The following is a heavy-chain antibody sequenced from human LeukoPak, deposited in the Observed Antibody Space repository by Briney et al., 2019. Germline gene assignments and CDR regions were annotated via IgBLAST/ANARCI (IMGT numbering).Heavy chain of an antibody. CDR1: GGSFSGYY. CDR2: INHSGST. Sequence: SGTLSLTCAVYGGSFSGYYWSWIRQPPGKGLEWIGEINHSGSTNYNPSLKSRVTISVDTSKNQFSLKLSSVTAADTAVYYCARTNYGDYPLDYWGQGTLVTVSS. J-gene: IGHJ4*02. D-gene: IGHD4-17*01. V-gene: IGHV4-34*01. CDR3: ARTNYGDYPLDY.